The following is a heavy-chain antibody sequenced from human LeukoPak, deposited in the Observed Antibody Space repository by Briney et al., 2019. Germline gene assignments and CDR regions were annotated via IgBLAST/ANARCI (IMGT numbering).Heavy chain of an antibody. CDR2: IYSGGSA. Sequence: GGSLRLSCAASGFSVISDYMSWVRQAPGKGLEWVSVIYSGGSAYYADSVKGRFTISRDKSKNTLYLQMNSLRAEDTAVYYCAGSLYEYSSTWGQGTLVTVSS. J-gene: IGHJ5*02. CDR1: GFSVISDY. V-gene: IGHV3-53*01. D-gene: IGHD6-19*01. CDR3: AGSLYEYSST.